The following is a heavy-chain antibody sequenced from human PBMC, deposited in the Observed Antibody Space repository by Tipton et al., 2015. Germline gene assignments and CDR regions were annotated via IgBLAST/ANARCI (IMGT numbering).Heavy chain of an antibody. D-gene: IGHD3-10*01. Sequence: TLSLTCIVSGGSISSYYWSWNRQPPGKGLEWIGSISYSGSTNYSTSLKSRVTISVDTPKNQFSLKLSSVTAADTAVYYCARYTVYGSGIYTYYFDYWGQGTLVTVSS. V-gene: IGHV4-59*01. J-gene: IGHJ4*02. CDR1: GGSISSYY. CDR2: ISYSGST. CDR3: ARYTVYGSGIYTYYFDY.